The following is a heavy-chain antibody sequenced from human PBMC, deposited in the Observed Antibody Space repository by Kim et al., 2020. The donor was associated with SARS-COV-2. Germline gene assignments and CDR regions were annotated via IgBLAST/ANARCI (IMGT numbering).Heavy chain of an antibody. CDR2: IYYGGST. CDR1: RGSISRSRYY. D-gene: IGHD3-22*01. J-gene: IGHJ4*01. V-gene: IGHV4-39*02. Sequence: SETLSLTCSVSRGSISRSRYYWGWIRQSPGKGLEWIGSIYYGGSTYYKPCLEGRVSISIDTPRNHFSLKLSSVTAADTAVYYCATFPGGYYSDSSGYYVDYWGQGTLVTVSS. CDR3: ATFPGGYYSDSSGYYVDY.